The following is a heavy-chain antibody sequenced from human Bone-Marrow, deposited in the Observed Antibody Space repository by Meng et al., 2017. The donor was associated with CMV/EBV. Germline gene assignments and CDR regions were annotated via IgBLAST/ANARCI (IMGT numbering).Heavy chain of an antibody. CDR2: IYYSGST. V-gene: IGHV4-59*01. Sequence: GSLRLSCTVSGGSISSYYWSWIRQPPGKGLEWIGYIYYSGSTNYNPSLKSRVTISVDTSKNQFSLKLSSVTAADTAVYYCARDVGAGYDTANGMDVWGQGTTVTVSS. CDR1: GGSISSYY. CDR3: ARDVGAGYDTANGMDV. D-gene: IGHD3-9*01. J-gene: IGHJ6*02.